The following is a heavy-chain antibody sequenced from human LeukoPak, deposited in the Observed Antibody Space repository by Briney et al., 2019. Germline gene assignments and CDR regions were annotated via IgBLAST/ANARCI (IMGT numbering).Heavy chain of an antibody. CDR1: GFTFSSYE. Sequence: GGSLRLSCAASGFTFSSYEMNWVRQAPGKGLEWVSYIDSRGDTINYADSVKGRFTISRDNAQNSLYLQMNSLRAEDTAVYYCATTPLSGSLGSPTETYYFDYWGQGTLVTVSS. J-gene: IGHJ4*02. CDR2: IDSRGDTI. CDR3: ATTPLSGSLGSPTETYYFDY. V-gene: IGHV3-48*03. D-gene: IGHD1-1*01.